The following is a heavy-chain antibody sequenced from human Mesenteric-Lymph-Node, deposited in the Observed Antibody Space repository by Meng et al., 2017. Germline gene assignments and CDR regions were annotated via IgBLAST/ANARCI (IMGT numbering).Heavy chain of an antibody. J-gene: IGHJ4*02. V-gene: IGHV4-34*01. D-gene: IGHD3-3*01. CDR1: GGSFSGYY. CDR2: INHSGST. CDR3: ARTLRFLEWLLDY. Sequence: QLQLQQWGAGLLKPSETLSLTCAVYGGSFSGYYWSWIRQPPGKGLEWIGEINHSGSTNYNPSLKSRVTISVDTSKNQFSLKLSSVTAADTAVYYCARTLRFLEWLLDYWGQGTLVTVSS.